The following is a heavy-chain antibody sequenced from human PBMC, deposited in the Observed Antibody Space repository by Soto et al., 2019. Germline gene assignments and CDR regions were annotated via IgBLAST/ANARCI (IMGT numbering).Heavy chain of an antibody. CDR2: MNPNSGNT. V-gene: IGHV1-8*01. J-gene: IGHJ4*02. CDR3: AREALFGVAMD. D-gene: IGHD3-3*01. CDR1: GYTFSSYD. Sequence: ASVKVSCKASGYTFSSYDINWVRKATGQGLEWMGWMNPNSGNTGYAQKFQGRVTMTRNTSISTAYMELSSLRSEDTAVYYCAREALFGVAMDWGQGTLVTVSS.